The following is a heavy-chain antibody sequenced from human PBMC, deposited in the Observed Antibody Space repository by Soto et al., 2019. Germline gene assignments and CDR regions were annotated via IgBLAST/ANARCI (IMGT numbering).Heavy chain of an antibody. D-gene: IGHD3-16*01. V-gene: IGHV4-31*03. CDR2: IYYSGST. Sequence: SETLSLTCTVSGGSISSGGYYWSWIRQHPGKGLEWIGYIYYSGSTYYNPSLKSRVTISVDTSKNQFSLKLSSVTAADTAVYYCARLIISSWGSNWFDPWGQGTLATVSS. CDR1: GGSISSGGYY. CDR3: ARLIISSWGSNWFDP. J-gene: IGHJ5*02.